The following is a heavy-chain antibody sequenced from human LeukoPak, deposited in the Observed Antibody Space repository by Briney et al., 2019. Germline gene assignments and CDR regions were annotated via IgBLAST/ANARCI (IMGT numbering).Heavy chain of an antibody. CDR2: INTDGRTT. CDR1: GFSFSSYW. D-gene: IGHD2-2*02. J-gene: IGHJ4*02. CDR3: ARDNTYMFDY. V-gene: IGHV3-74*01. Sequence: GGSLRLSCAASGFSFSSYWMNWVRQAPGKGLVWVSHINTDGRTTTYADSVKGRFTVARDNAKNTLYLEMNRLRAEDTAVYYCARDNTYMFDYWGQGTQVTVSS.